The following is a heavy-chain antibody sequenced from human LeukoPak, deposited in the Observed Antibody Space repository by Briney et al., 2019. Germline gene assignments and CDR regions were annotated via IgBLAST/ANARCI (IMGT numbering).Heavy chain of an antibody. CDR3: ARQARPRDWNDGGYFDY. Sequence: SETLSLTCTVSGGSVSSGSYYWSWIRQPPGKGLEWIGYIYYSGSTNYNPSLKSRVTISVDTSKSQFSLKLSSVTAADTAVYYCARQARPRDWNDGGYFDYWGQGTLVTVSS. D-gene: IGHD1-1*01. V-gene: IGHV4-61*01. CDR1: GGSVSSGSYY. J-gene: IGHJ4*02. CDR2: IYYSGST.